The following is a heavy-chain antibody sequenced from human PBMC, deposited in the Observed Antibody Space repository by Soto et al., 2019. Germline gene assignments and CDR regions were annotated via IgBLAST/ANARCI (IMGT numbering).Heavy chain of an antibody. CDR1: GFTFSSYA. CDR2: ISGDSVYT. V-gene: IGHV3-23*01. J-gene: IGHJ4*02. CDR3: AKNRLTGKAHYAF. Sequence: HPGGTLRLSCAASGFTFSSYAMTWVRQAPWKWLEGVSAISGDSVYTYYADSVKGRFTTSRDNSKTTLYLQLSSLRSEDTAVYYCAKNRLTGKAHYAFWGQGT. D-gene: IGHD3-9*01.